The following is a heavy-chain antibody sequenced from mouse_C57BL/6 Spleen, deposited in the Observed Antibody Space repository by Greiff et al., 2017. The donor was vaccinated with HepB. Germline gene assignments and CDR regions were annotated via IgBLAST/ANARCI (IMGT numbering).Heavy chain of an antibody. CDR3: ARGNGSSYEGLAY. D-gene: IGHD1-1*01. V-gene: IGHV8-12*01. CDR1: GFSLSTSGMG. J-gene: IGHJ3*01. CDR2: IYWDDDK. Sequence: QVTLKESGPGILQSSQTLSLTCSFSGFSLSTSGMGVSWIRQPSGKGLEWLAHIYWDDDKRYNPSLKSRLTISKDTSRNQVFLKITSVDTADTATYYGARGNGSSYEGLAYWGQGTLVTVSA.